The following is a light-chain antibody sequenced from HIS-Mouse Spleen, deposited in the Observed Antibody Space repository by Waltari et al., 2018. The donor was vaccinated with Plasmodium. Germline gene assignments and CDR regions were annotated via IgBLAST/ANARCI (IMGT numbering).Light chain of an antibody. CDR3: QQYNNWSFT. J-gene: IGKJ3*01. CDR1: QRFSIN. CDR2: GAY. V-gene: IGKV3-15*01. Sequence: EIVMTQSPATLSVSHGDKATLSSMASQRFSINLARYQQKPGQAPRHLIYGAYTRATGIPARFSGSGSGTEFTLTISSLQSEDFAVYYCQQYNNWSFTFGPGTKVDIK.